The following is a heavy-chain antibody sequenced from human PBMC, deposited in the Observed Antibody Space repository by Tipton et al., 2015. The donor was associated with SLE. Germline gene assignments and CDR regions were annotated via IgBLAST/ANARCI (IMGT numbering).Heavy chain of an antibody. Sequence: TLSLTCTVSGVSVRRGSYSWSWIRQTAGKGPEWIGRIHASGSTDYNPSLKTRVTISVDASKNQFSLRLRSVTAADTAVYYCAREGSSTWYWYFDLWGRGTLVTVSS. CDR3: AREGSSTWYWYFDL. V-gene: IGHV4-61*02. CDR2: IHASGST. J-gene: IGHJ2*01. D-gene: IGHD2-2*01. CDR1: GVSVRRGSYS.